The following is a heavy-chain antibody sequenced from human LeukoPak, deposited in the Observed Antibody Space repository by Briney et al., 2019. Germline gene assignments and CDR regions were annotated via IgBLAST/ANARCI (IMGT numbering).Heavy chain of an antibody. Sequence: GESLKISCKGSGYSFTSYWITWVRQMPGKGLEWMGRIDPRDSYTNYSPSFQGHVTFSGDKSINTAYLQWSSLKASHTAMYYCARQDVNSGYSWFDPWGQGTLVTVSS. J-gene: IGHJ5*02. D-gene: IGHD3-22*01. CDR1: GYSFTSYW. CDR2: IDPRDSYT. V-gene: IGHV5-10-1*01. CDR3: ARQDVNSGYSWFDP.